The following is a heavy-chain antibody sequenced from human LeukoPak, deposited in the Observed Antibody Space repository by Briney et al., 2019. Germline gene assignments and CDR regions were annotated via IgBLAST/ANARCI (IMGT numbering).Heavy chain of an antibody. CDR2: VYHSGST. CDR3: ARDLGSSWFEPLDY. J-gene: IGHJ4*02. D-gene: IGHD6-13*01. CDR1: GGSISSSAW. Sequence: SESLSLTCAVSGGSISSSAWWSWVRQPPGKGLEWIGEVYHSGSTNYNSFLKSRVTISVDKSKNQFSLKLTSATAADTAVYYCARDLGSSWFEPLDYWGQGILVIVSS. V-gene: IGHV4-4*02.